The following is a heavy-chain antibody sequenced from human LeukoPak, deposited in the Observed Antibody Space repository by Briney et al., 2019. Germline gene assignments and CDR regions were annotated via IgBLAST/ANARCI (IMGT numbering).Heavy chain of an antibody. D-gene: IGHD3-3*01. Sequence: GGSLRLSCAASGFTFDDYGMSWVRQAPGKGLEWVSCINCNGGSTVYADSVKGRFTISRDNAKNSLYLQMNSVRAEDMALYYCAKGEAATIFGESYYFDYWGQGTLVTVSS. CDR2: INCNGGST. V-gene: IGHV3-20*04. J-gene: IGHJ4*02. CDR1: GFTFDDYG. CDR3: AKGEAATIFGESYYFDY.